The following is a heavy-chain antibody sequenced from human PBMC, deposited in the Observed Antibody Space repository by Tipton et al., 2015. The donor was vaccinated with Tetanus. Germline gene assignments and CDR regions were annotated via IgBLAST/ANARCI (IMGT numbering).Heavy chain of an antibody. CDR2: IFHSGST. Sequence: LRLSCTVSGGSMSNNYWSWIRQPPGKGLEWIAYIFHSGSTNYSPSLKSRVAISMDTSKNEFSLTLSSVTAADTAVYYCARGTWLYTSTYHRHWLDPWGQGTLVTVSS. D-gene: IGHD6-13*01. J-gene: IGHJ5*02. CDR3: ARGTWLYTSTYHRHWLDP. CDR1: GGSMSNNY. V-gene: IGHV4-59*12.